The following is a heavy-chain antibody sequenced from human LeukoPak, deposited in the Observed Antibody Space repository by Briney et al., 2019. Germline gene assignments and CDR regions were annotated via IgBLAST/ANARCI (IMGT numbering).Heavy chain of an antibody. CDR1: GFTFSNYA. Sequence: PGGSLRLSCAASGFTFSNYAMSWVRQAPGGGLEWVSAISDSGDSTAYAASVKGRFTISRDSCKNTLYLQMHSLRAEDSAVYYCVKVGRVAWYYGSDSCWGQGTLVSVSS. CDR3: VKVGRVAWYYGSDSC. CDR2: ISDSGDST. V-gene: IGHV3-23*01. D-gene: IGHD3-10*01. J-gene: IGHJ1*01.